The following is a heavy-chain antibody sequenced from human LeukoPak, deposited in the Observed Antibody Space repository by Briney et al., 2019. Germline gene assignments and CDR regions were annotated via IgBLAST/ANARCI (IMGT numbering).Heavy chain of an antibody. Sequence: ASVKVSCKASGYTFTSYAMNWVRQAPGQGLEWMGWINTNTGNPTYAQGFTGRFVFSLDTSVSTAYLQISSLKAEDTVVYYCARELVPAAMQFLVVDGMDVWGQGTTVTVSS. V-gene: IGHV7-4-1*02. J-gene: IGHJ6*02. CDR1: GYTFTSYA. CDR3: ARELVPAAMQFLVVDGMDV. D-gene: IGHD2-2*01. CDR2: INTNTGNP.